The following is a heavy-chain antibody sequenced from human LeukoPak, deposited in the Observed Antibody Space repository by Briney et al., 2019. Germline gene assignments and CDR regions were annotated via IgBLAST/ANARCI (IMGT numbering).Heavy chain of an antibody. D-gene: IGHD6-13*01. CDR3: ARDPDRPYGSSWYSGYFDY. CDR1: GFTFSNYW. V-gene: IGHV3-7*01. J-gene: IGHJ4*02. Sequence: GGSLRLSCAASGFTFSNYWMSWVRQAPGKGLEWVANIKQDGSEKYYVDSVKSRFTISRDNTKNSQYLQMNSLRAEDTAVYYCARDPDRPYGSSWYSGYFDYWGQGTLVTVSS. CDR2: IKQDGSEK.